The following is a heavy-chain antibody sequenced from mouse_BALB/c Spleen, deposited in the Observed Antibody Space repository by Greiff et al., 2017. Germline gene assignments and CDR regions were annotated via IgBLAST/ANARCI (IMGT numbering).Heavy chain of an antibody. V-gene: IGHV1-87*01. D-gene: IGHD2-14*01. CDR3: ARSGTTYRYDGGVFDY. CDR2: IYPGDGDT. CDR1: GYTFTSYW. Sequence: VQVVESGAELARPGASVKLSCKASGYTFTSYWMQWVKQRPGQGLEWIGAIYPGDGDTRYTQKFKGKATLTADKSSSTAYMQLSSLASEDSAVYYCARSGTTYRYDGGVFDYWGQGTTLTVSS. J-gene: IGHJ2*01.